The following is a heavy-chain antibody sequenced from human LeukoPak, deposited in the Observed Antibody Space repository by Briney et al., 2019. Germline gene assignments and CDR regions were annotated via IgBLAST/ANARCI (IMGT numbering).Heavy chain of an antibody. D-gene: IGHD3-10*01. CDR2: INPNSGGT. CDR1: GYTFTGYY. CDR3: ARVDYYGYYFAY. V-gene: IGHV1-2*02. J-gene: IGHJ4*02. Sequence: ASVKVSCKASGYTFTGYYMHWVRQAPGQGLEWMGWINPNSGGTNYAQKFQGRVAMTRDTSISTAYMELSRLRSDDTAVYYCARVDYYGYYFAYWGQGTLVTVSS.